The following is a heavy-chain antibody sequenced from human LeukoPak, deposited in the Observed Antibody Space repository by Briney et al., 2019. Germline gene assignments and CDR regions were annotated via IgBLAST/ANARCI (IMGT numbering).Heavy chain of an antibody. CDR3: ARERYDILTGYLSAPDWFDP. CDR1: GGSISSYY. Sequence: SETLSLTCTVSGGSISSYYWSWIRQPPGRGLEWIGYIYYSGSTNYNPSLKSRVTISVDTSKNQFSLKLSSVTAADTAVCYCARERYDILTGYLSAPDWFDPWGQGTLVTVSS. V-gene: IGHV4-59*01. D-gene: IGHD3-9*01. CDR2: IYYSGST. J-gene: IGHJ5*02.